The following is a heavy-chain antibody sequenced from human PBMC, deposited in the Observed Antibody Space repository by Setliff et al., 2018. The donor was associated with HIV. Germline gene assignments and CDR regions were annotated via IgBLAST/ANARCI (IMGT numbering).Heavy chain of an antibody. CDR1: GFTFNNYY. CDR3: AKDCDYFDSSAYYDALDM. Sequence: GGSLRLSCVASGFTFNNYYMYWVRQAPGKGLEWVANINQDENKKNYVDSVKGRFTISRDNAKSSLYLQMNSLRVEDTAVNYCAKDCDYFDSSAYYDALDMWGQGTMVTVSS. V-gene: IGHV3-7*03. D-gene: IGHD3-22*01. J-gene: IGHJ3*02. CDR2: INQDENKK.